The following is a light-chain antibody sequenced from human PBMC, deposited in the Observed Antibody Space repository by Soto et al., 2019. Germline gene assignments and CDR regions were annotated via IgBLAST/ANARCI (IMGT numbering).Light chain of an antibody. CDR3: SSYTSSITWV. Sequence: QSVLTQPASVSGSPGQSITISCTGTSSDVGGYNYVSWYQQHPGKAPKLIIYEVTNRPSGVSNRFSGSKSANTASLTISGLQADDEADYYCSSYTSSITWVFGGGTKLTVL. J-gene: IGLJ3*02. CDR1: SSDVGGYNY. CDR2: EVT. V-gene: IGLV2-14*01.